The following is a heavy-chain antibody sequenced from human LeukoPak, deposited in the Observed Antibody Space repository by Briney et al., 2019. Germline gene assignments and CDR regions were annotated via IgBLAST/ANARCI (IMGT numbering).Heavy chain of an antibody. D-gene: IGHD6-6*01. CDR1: GYTFTSYY. J-gene: IGHJ4*02. CDR2: MNPNSGNT. Sequence: ASVKVSCKASGYTFTSYYMHWVRQAPGQGLEWMGWMNPNSGNTGYAQKFQGRVTMTRNTSISTAYMELSSLRSEDTAVYYCARVGIAARTDFDYWGQGTLVTVSS. CDR3: ARVGIAARTDFDY. V-gene: IGHV1-8*02.